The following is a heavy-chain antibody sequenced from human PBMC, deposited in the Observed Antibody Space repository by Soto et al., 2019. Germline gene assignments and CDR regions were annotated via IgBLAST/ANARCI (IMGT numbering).Heavy chain of an antibody. V-gene: IGHV3-21*02. Sequence: EVQLVESGGGLVEPGGSLRLSCEASGFPFSSYAMNWVRQAPGKGLEWVSSISTSSGYIYFADSLRGRFTVSRDNAQNSLYLQMTRLTAEDTAVDYCARALASYCGGDCFSMDYWGPGTLVIVSS. CDR2: ISTSSGYI. CDR3: ARALASYCGGDCFSMDY. CDR1: GFPFSSYA. D-gene: IGHD2-21*02. J-gene: IGHJ4*02.